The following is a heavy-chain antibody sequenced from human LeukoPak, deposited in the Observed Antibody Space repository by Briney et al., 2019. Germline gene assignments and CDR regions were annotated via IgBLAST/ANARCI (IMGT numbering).Heavy chain of an antibody. V-gene: IGHV3-23*01. Sequence: PGRSLRLSCAASGFTFSSYAMSWVRQAPGKGLEWVSAISGSGGSTYYADSVKGRFTISRDNSKNTLYLQMNSLRAEDTAVYYCAKRGGYCSSTSCYTGYFDYWGQGTLVTVSS. J-gene: IGHJ4*02. CDR2: ISGSGGST. CDR1: GFTFSSYA. D-gene: IGHD2-2*02. CDR3: AKRGGYCSSTSCYTGYFDY.